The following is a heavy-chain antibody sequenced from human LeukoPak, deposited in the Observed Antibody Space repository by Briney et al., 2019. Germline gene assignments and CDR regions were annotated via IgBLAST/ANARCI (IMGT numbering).Heavy chain of an antibody. Sequence: ASVKVSCKASGYTFTSYYMHWVRQAPGQGLEWMGIINPSGCSTSYAKKFQGRVTMARDMSTSTVYMELSSLRSEDTAVYYCAKDYYYGSGSYSAYYYMDVWGKGTTVTVSS. D-gene: IGHD3-10*01. CDR2: INPSGCST. CDR1: GYTFTSYY. V-gene: IGHV1-46*01. CDR3: AKDYYYGSGSYSAYYYMDV. J-gene: IGHJ6*03.